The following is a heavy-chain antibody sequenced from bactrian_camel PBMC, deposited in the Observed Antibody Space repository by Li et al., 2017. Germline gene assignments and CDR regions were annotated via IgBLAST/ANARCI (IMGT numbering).Heavy chain of an antibody. Sequence: VQLVESGGGSVQTGGSLRLSCAVSADTYSSSVVGWFRQAPGKGLEWVSLINSGGSSPYADSVRGRFTISRDNAKNTLYLHMNSLKYEDTAVYYCASLSAVASTSMKSHWGQGTQVTVS. V-gene: IGHV3S40*01. CDR2: INSGGSS. J-gene: IGHJ4*01. CDR3: ASLSAVASTSMKSH. CDR1: ADTYSSSV. D-gene: IGHD4*01.